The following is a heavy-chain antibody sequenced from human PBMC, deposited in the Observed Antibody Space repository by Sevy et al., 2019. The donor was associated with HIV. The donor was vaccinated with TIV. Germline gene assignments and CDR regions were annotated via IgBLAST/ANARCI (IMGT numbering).Heavy chain of an antibody. D-gene: IGHD1-26*01. Sequence: GGSLRLSCVASGFTFSNYSMNWVRQAPGKGLEWVSSITSGGSYIYYADSMKGRFTISRDNAKNSVYLQMNSLRAEDTAVYCCARGATKTGSYSGAYWGQGTLVTVSS. J-gene: IGHJ4*02. CDR2: ITSGGSYI. CDR1: GFTFSNYS. V-gene: IGHV3-21*01. CDR3: ARGATKTGSYSGAY.